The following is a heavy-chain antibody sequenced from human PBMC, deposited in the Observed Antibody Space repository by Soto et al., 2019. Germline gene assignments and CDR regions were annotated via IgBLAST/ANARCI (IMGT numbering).Heavy chain of an antibody. CDR1: GFTFCSYA. Sequence: PGGSLRLSCAASGFTFCSYAMSWVRQAPGKGLEWVSAISGSGGSTYYADSVKGRFTISRDNSKNTLYLQMNSLRAEDTAVYYCAKSLPGYSSSWYYWYFDLRGRGTLVTVSS. V-gene: IGHV3-23*01. CDR2: ISGSGGST. J-gene: IGHJ2*01. CDR3: AKSLPGYSSSWYYWYFDL. D-gene: IGHD6-13*01.